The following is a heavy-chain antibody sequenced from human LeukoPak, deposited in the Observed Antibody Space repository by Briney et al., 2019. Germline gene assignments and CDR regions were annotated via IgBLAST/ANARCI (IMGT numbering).Heavy chain of an antibody. V-gene: IGHV3-7*03. Sequence: GGPLRLSCAASGFTFSTHWMTWVRQAPGKGLEWVANIKQDGSEKYYLDSVEGRFTISRDNAKNSLFLQMNSLRAEDTAMYYCATDSRSCRYWGQGTLVTVSS. J-gene: IGHJ4*02. CDR2: IKQDGSEK. CDR1: GFTFSTHW. CDR3: ATDSRSCRY.